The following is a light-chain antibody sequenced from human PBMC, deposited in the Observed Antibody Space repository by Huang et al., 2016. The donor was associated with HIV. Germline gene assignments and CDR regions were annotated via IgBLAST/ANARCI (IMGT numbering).Light chain of an antibody. CDR3: QQRSNWPPYT. J-gene: IGKJ2*01. V-gene: IGKV3-11*01. CDR2: EAS. CDR1: QRVSRY. Sequence: EIVLTQSPATLSLSPGERVTLSCRAIQRVSRYLAWYQQKPGQAPRLLIYEASNRATGIPARFSVSGSGTDFTLTISSLEPEDFAVYYCQQRSNWPPYTFGQGTKLEIK.